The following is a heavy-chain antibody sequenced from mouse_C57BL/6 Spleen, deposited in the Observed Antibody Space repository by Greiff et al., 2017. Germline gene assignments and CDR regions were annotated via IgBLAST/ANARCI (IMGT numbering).Heavy chain of an antibody. J-gene: IGHJ1*03. D-gene: IGHD1-1*01. CDR1: GFSLTSYA. CDR2: IWTGGGT. V-gene: IGHV2-9-1*01. Sequence: VQRVESGPGLVAPSQSLSITCTVSGFSLTSYAISWVRQPPGKGLEWLGVIWTGGGTNYNSALKSRLSISKDNSKSQVFLKMNSLQTDDTARYYCARNYYGSRWGYFDVWGTGTTVTVSS. CDR3: ARNYYGSRWGYFDV.